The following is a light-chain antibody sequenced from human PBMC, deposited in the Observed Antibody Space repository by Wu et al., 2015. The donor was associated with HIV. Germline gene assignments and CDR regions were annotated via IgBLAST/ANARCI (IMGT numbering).Light chain of an antibody. Sequence: EIVMTQSPATLSVSPGDRATLSCRASRSIHGNLAWYQQKPGQAPRLLISGASTRATGIPVRFSGSGSGTEFTLTISSLRSEDAASYYCQQYNNWPLTFGQGTKVGIK. CDR2: GAS. J-gene: IGKJ1*01. V-gene: IGKV3-15*01. CDR1: RSIHGN. CDR3: QQYNNWPLT.